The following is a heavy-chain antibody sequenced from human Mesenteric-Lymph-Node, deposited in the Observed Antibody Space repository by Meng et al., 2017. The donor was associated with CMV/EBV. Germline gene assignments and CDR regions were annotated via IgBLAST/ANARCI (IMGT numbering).Heavy chain of an antibody. CDR2: IIPIFGTA. V-gene: IGHV1-69*01. CDR1: GTFSSYA. CDR3: ARRRYIGFGEILLPEDY. D-gene: IGHD3-10*01. J-gene: IGHJ4*02. Sequence: GTFSSYAISWVRQAPGQGLEWMGGIIPIFGTANYAQKFQGRVTITADESTSTAYMELSSLRSEDTAVYYCARRRYIGFGEILLPEDYWGQGTLVTVSS.